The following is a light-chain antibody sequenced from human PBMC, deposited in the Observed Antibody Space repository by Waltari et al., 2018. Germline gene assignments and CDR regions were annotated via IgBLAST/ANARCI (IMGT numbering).Light chain of an antibody. CDR1: SSNIGSHF. CDR2: DNN. J-gene: IGLJ2*01. V-gene: IGLV1-51*01. Sequence: QSVLTQPPSVSAAPGRRVTISCSGTSSNIGSHFVAWYQQLPGTAPKLLIHDNNKRPSGIPYRISGSKSGTSATLVIAGLQPGDGADYYCGTWDSSASGVVFGGGTKLTVL. CDR3: GTWDSSASGVV.